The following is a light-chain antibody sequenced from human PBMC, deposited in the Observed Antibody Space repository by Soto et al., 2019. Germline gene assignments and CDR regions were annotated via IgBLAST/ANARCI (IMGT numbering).Light chain of an antibody. V-gene: IGKV3-15*01. J-gene: IGKJ2*01. CDR2: GAS. CDR1: QSVSSN. Sequence: EIVMTQSPATLSVSPGERATLSCRASQSVSSNLAWYQQKPGQAPRLLIYGASTRATGIPARFSGSGSGTEFTLTISSLQSEDFAVYYWQQYNNWPTYTVGQGTKLEMK. CDR3: QQYNNWPTYT.